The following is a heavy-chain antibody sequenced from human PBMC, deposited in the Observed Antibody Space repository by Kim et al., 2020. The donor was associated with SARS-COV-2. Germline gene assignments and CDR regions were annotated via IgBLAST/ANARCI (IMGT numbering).Heavy chain of an antibody. D-gene: IGHD3-22*01. CDR2: FDPEDGET. Sequence: ASVKVSCKVSGYTLTELSMHWVRQAPGKGLEWMGGFDPEDGETIYAQKFQGRVTMTEDTSTDTAYMELSSLRSEDTAVYYCATVDPTYYYDSSGYGRWDYWGQGTLVTVSS. V-gene: IGHV1-24*01. CDR1: GYTLTELS. CDR3: ATVDPTYYYDSSGYGRWDY. J-gene: IGHJ4*02.